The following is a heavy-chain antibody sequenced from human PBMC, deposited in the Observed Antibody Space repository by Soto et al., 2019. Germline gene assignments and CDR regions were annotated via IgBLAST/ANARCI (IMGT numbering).Heavy chain of an antibody. CDR2: IYFNGNT. CDR1: TASFIKYY. V-gene: IGHV4-59*01. Sequence: SETMSLTCTVSTASFIKYYWTWIRQPPGKGMEWIGYIYFNGNTTYKPPRRGRLTISTDTSKKEIYLKRTSVTATDAAVYYCGRVTFEGIVLAHWGQGTLVTVSS. D-gene: IGHD2-8*02. CDR3: GRVTFEGIVLAH. J-gene: IGHJ4*02.